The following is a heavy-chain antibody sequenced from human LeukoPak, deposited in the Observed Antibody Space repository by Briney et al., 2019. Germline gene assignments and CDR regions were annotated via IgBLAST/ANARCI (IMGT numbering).Heavy chain of an antibody. CDR1: GFTFSNYF. CDR2: ITSSGGNT. V-gene: IGHV3-23*01. J-gene: IGHJ2*01. CDR3: AKLSPASIVVRHWYFDL. Sequence: GGFLRLSCVASGFTFSNYFMSWVRQAPGKGLEWVSVITSSGGNTYYADFVKGRSTISRDNSKNTVYLQMNSLRAEDTAVYYCAKLSPASIVVRHWYFDLWGRGTLVTVSS. D-gene: IGHD3-22*01.